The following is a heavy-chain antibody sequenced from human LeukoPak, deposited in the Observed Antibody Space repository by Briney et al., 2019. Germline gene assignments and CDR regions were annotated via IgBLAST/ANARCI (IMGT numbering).Heavy chain of an antibody. V-gene: IGHV4-34*01. CDR2: INHIGST. CDR1: GGSFSGYY. J-gene: IGHJ5*02. CDR3: ARGRSAGSGSYYKPSNWFDP. D-gene: IGHD3-10*01. Sequence: PSETLSLTCAVYGGSFSGYYRSWIRQPPGKGLDCIGEINHIGSTNYNPSLKSRVTISVDTSKNQFSLTLSSVTAADTAVYYCARGRSAGSGSYYKPSNWFDPWGQGTLVTVSS.